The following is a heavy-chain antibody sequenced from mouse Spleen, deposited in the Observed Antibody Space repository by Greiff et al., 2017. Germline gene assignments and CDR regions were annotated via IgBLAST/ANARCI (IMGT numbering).Heavy chain of an antibody. D-gene: IGHD2-10*01. V-gene: IGHV3-6*01. CDR2: ISYDGSN. J-gene: IGHJ4*01. CDR3: AKTAYSYYYAMDY. Sequence: EVQLQESGPGLVKPSQSLSLTCSVTGYSITSGYYWNWIRQFPGNKLEWMGYISYDGSNNYNPSLKNRISITRDTSKNQFFLKLNSVTTEDTATYYCAKTAYSYYYAMDYWGQGTSVTVSS. CDR1: GYSITSGYY.